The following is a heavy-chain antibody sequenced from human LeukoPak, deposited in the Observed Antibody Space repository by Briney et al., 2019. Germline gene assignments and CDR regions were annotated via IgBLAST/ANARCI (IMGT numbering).Heavy chain of an antibody. CDR1: GFSFGSYA. V-gene: IGHV3-23*01. CDR3: AKYYYDSGGRGNDAFDV. D-gene: IGHD3-22*01. CDR2: ISGSGMLT. J-gene: IGHJ3*01. Sequence: GGSLRLSCATSGFSFGSYAMSWVRQAPGKGLEWVSSISGSGMLTYYADSVRGRFAISRDNSKNTLYLQMSSLRAEDTATFYCAKYYYDSGGRGNDAFDVWGQGTLVTVSS.